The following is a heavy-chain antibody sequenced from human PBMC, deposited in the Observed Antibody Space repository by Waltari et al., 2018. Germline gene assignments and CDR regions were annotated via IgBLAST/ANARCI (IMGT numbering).Heavy chain of an antibody. D-gene: IGHD2-15*01. CDR2: MSSSSNYI. CDR1: GFTFSSYS. Sequence: EVQLVESGGGLVKPGGSLRLSCAASGFTFSSYSMNWVRQAPGKGLEWVSSMSSSSNYIYYADSVKGRFTISRDNAKNSLYLQMNSLRAEDTAVYYCARVKGYGGSDYWGEGTLVTVSS. J-gene: IGHJ4*02. V-gene: IGHV3-21*01. CDR3: ARVKGYGGSDY.